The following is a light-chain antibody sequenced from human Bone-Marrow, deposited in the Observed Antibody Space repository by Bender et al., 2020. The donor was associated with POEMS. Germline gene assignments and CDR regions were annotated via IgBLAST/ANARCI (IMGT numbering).Light chain of an antibody. Sequence: QSVLTQPPSASGTPGQRVTISCSGSSSKFGSYPVNWYQQLPGAAPKLVIFNNSQRPSGVPDRFSGSNSGTSASPANSGLLSDDVADFYCATWDGRLSGWMFGGGTKLTV. CDR1: SSKFGSYP. J-gene: IGLJ3*02. V-gene: IGLV1-44*01. CDR3: ATWDGRLSGWM. CDR2: NNS.